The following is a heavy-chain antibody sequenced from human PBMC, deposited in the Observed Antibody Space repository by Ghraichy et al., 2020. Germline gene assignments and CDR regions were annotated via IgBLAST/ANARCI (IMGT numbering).Heavy chain of an antibody. CDR2: ISGSTDTT. V-gene: IGHV3-23*01. J-gene: IGHJ4*02. CDR1: GFTFSDYA. Sequence: GGSLRLSCAASGFTFSDYAMTWVRQAPGKGLEWVSTISGSTDTTYYADSVKGRFTISRDNSKNTLYLQMNSLRAEDTAVYYCATRIVVVPNAIPHPFDYWGQGTLVTVSS. D-gene: IGHD2-2*01. CDR3: ATRIVVVPNAIPHPFDY.